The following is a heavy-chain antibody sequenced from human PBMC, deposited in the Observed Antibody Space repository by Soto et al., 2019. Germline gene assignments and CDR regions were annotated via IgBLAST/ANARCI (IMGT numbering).Heavy chain of an antibody. V-gene: IGHV1-69*01. D-gene: IGHD2-15*01. CDR1: GGTFSSYA. J-gene: IGHJ5*02. CDR3: ARGLGYCSGGSCLLGWFDP. CDR2: IIPIFGTA. Sequence: QVQLVQSGAEVKKPGSSVKVSCKASGGTFSSYAISWVRQAPGQGLEWMGGIIPIFGTANYAQKFQGRVTITADESTSTAYTELGSLRSEDTAVYYCARGLGYCSGGSCLLGWFDPWGQGTLVTVSS.